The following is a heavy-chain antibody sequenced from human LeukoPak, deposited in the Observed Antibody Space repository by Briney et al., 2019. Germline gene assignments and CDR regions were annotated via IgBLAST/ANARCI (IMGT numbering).Heavy chain of an antibody. J-gene: IGHJ3*02. V-gene: IGHV3-21*01. CDR3: ARAEGYCSGGSCCDAFDI. Sequence: GGSLRLSCAASGFTFSSYSMNWVRQAPGKGLEWVSSISSSSSYIYYADSVKGRFTISRDNAKNSLYLQMNSLRAEDTAVYYCARAEGYCSGGSCCDAFDIWGQGTMVTVSS. D-gene: IGHD2-15*01. CDR1: GFTFSSYS. CDR2: ISSSSSYI.